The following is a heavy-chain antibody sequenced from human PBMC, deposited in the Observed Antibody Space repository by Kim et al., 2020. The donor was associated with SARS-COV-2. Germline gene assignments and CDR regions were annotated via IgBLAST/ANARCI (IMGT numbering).Heavy chain of an antibody. Sequence: GGSRRLSCAASGFTFSSYWMHWVRQAPGKGLVWVSRINSDGSSTSYADSVKGRFTISRDNAKNTLYLQMNSLRAEDTAVYYCARSKGASSVALFDYWGQGTLVTVSS. CDR2: INSDGSST. CDR1: GFTFSSYW. V-gene: IGHV3-74*01. CDR3: ARSKGASSVALFDY. J-gene: IGHJ4*02. D-gene: IGHD6-19*01.